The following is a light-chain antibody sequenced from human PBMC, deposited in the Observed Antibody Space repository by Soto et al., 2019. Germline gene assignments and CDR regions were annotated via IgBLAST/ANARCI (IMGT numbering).Light chain of an antibody. CDR3: ETWDSNIHWV. Sequence: QSVLTQSSSASASLGSSVKLTCSRSSGNSSYIIAWHQQQPGKAPRYLMKLEGSGSYNKGSGVPDRFSGSSSGADRYLTISNLQFEDEADYYCETWDSNIHWVFGGGTQLTVL. V-gene: IGLV4-60*02. CDR1: SGNSSYI. CDR2: LEGSGSY. J-gene: IGLJ3*02.